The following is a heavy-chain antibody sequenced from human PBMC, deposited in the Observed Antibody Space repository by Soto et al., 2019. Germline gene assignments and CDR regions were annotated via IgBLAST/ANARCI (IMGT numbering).Heavy chain of an antibody. CDR3: ARLGGYYQAFDS. J-gene: IGHJ4*02. CDR2: IYYTGTT. Sequence: PSETLSLTCTVSGGSISGDYWSWIRQSPGKGLEWIGYIYYTGTTKYNPSLKSRLTISVDTSKNQFSLKLSSVTAVDTAVYYCARLGGYYQAFDSWGQGTLVTVSS. D-gene: IGHD3-22*01. V-gene: IGHV4-59*08. CDR1: GGSISGDY.